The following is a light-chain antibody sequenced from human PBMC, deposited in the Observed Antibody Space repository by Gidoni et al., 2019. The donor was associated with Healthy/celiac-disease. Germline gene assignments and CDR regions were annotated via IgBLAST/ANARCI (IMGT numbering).Light chain of an antibody. CDR2: AAS. J-gene: IGKJ1*01. CDR3: QQSYSTPRT. V-gene: IGKV1-39*01. Sequence: DIQMTHSPSPLSASVGERVTITCRASQSISSYLNWYQQKPGKAPKLLIYAASSLQSGVPSRFSGSGSGTDFTLTISSLQPEDFATYYCQQSYSTPRTFGQGTKVEIK. CDR1: QSISSY.